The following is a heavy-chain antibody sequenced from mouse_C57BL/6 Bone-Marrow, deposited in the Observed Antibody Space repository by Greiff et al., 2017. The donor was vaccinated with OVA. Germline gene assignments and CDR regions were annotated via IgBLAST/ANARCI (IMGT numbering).Heavy chain of an antibody. J-gene: IGHJ4*01. CDR2: INPGSGGT. D-gene: IGHD2-5*01. CDR1: GYAFTNYL. Sequence: VQLQQSGAELVRPGTSVKVSCKASGYAFTNYLIEWVKQRPGQGLEWIGVINPGSGGTNYNEKFKGKATLPADKSSSTAYMQLSSLTSEDSAVYFCARRSNDYAMDYWGQGTSVTVSS. CDR3: ARRSNDYAMDY. V-gene: IGHV1-54*01.